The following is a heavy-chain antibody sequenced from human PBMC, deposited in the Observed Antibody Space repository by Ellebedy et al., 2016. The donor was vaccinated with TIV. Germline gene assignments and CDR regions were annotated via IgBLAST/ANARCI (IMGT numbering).Heavy chain of an antibody. CDR2: IYYSWNT. CDR3: ARDSARIKTLFRPNWFDP. Sequence: MPSETLSLTCTVSGGSISSTNYYWGWIRQPPGKGLVWIGGIYYSWNTYSNPSLKSLVTISVDPSKNQFSLKLSSVTAADTAVYYCARDSARIKTLFRPNWFDPWGQGTLVTVSS. V-gene: IGHV4-39*07. J-gene: IGHJ5*02. CDR1: GGSISSTNYY. D-gene: IGHD3-9*01.